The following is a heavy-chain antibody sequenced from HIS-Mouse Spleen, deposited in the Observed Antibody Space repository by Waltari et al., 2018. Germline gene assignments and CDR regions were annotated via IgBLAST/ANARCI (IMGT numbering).Heavy chain of an antibody. Sequence: QVQLVQSGAEVKKPGASVKVSCKASGYPFTSYELNWVLKATGQGLEWMGWMNPNSGNTGYAQKFQGRVTMTRNTSISTAYMELSSLRSEDTAVYYCARGQTVYYYYYYGMDVWGQGTTVTVSS. J-gene: IGHJ6*02. V-gene: IGHV1-8*01. CDR3: ARGQTVYYYYYYGMDV. CDR1: GYPFTSYE. CDR2: MNPNSGNT. D-gene: IGHD1-1*01.